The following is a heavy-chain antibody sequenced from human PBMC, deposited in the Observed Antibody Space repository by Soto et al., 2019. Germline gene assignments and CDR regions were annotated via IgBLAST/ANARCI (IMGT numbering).Heavy chain of an antibody. CDR1: GYSFTSYW. D-gene: IGHD3-9*01. CDR3: ARHFEDQSAYNWFDP. Sequence: GESLKISCKGSGYSFTSYWIGWVRQMPGKGPEWMGIIYPGDSYTNYSPSFQGHVTISADKSISTAYLQWSSLKASDTAMYYCARHFEDQSAYNWFDPWGQGTLVTVSS. J-gene: IGHJ5*02. V-gene: IGHV5-51*01. CDR2: IYPGDSYT.